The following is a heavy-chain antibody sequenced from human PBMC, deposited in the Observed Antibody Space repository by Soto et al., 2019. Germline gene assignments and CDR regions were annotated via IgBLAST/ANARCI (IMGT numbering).Heavy chain of an antibody. CDR2: IYYTWNT. CDR1: GGSISTSDYS. D-gene: IGHD6-19*01. J-gene: IGHJ4*01. Sequence: TETLSLTCTVSGGSISTSDYSWGWIRQPPGKGLEWIGTIYYTWNTYYYPSLKSRVTISVDTSKNQFSLKLSSVTAADTALYYCARHRAYPSGWFDFDDCGHGTLVTGS. V-gene: IGHV4-39*01. CDR3: ARHRAYPSGWFDFDD.